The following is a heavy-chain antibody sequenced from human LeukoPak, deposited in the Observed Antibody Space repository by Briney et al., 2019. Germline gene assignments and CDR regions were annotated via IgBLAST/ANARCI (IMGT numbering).Heavy chain of an antibody. CDR1: GFTFSSYA. V-gene: IGHV3-30*04. J-gene: IGHJ4*02. D-gene: IGHD4-17*01. CDR2: ISYDGSNK. Sequence: GGSLRLSCAASGFTFSSYAMYWVRQAPGKGLGWVAVISYDGSNKYYADSVKGRFTISRDNSKNTLYLQMNSLRAEDTAVYYCARVGGTTVTTSGYFDYWGQGTLVTVSS. CDR3: ARVGGTTVTTSGYFDY.